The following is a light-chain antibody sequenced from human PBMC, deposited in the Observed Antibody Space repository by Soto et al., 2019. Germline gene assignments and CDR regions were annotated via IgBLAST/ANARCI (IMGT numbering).Light chain of an antibody. CDR1: QDMRNF. Sequence: DIQMTQSPSSLSASVGDRVTTTCQASQDMRNFLNWYQQKPGKAPELLIYDASKLGAGVPSRFSGSGSGTHFTLIISSLQPEDIATDFCQQYGNLPITFGQGTRLEIK. V-gene: IGKV1-33*01. CDR2: DAS. J-gene: IGKJ5*01. CDR3: QQYGNLPIT.